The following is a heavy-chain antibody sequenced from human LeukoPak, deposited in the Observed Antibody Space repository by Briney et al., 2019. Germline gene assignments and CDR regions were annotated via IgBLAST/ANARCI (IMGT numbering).Heavy chain of an antibody. D-gene: IGHD6-19*01. CDR1: GFTFSSYA. V-gene: IGHV3-30-3*01. CDR3: AREAGTGDYYYGMDV. Sequence: GRSLRLSCAASGFTFSSYAMHWVRQAPGKGLEWVAVISYDGSNKYYADSVKDRFTISRDNSKNTLYLQMNSLRAEDTAVYYCAREAGTGDYYYGMDVWGQGTTVTVSS. J-gene: IGHJ6*02. CDR2: ISYDGSNK.